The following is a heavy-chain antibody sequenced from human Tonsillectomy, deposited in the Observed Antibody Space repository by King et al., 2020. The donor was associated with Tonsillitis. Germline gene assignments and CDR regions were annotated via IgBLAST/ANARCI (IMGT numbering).Heavy chain of an antibody. Sequence: VQLVESGGGLVQPGGSLRLSCAASGLTLSNTSMAWVRQTPRKGLEWVSTIYSGGGVRQYADSVKGRFTMSRDNSDNTLFLQMNTLGGEDTATYYCAKVSIAAVNAYFGPWGQGTLVTVSA. CDR1: GLTLSNTS. CDR2: IYSGGGVR. J-gene: IGHJ5*02. V-gene: IGHV3-23*03. D-gene: IGHD6-6*01. CDR3: AKVSIAAVNAYFGP.